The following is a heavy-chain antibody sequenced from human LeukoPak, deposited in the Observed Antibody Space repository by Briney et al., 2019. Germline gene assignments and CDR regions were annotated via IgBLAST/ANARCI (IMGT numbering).Heavy chain of an antibody. CDR2: IHYSGST. D-gene: IGHD1-26*01. CDR3: AKIVGATNNFDY. Sequence: KPSVTLSLTCTVSGGSISTYYWNWIRQPPGKGLEWIGYIHYSGSTKYNPSLKSRVTISVDTSMNQFSLKLTSVTAADTAVYYCAKIVGATNNFDYWGQGTLVTVSS. J-gene: IGHJ4*02. CDR1: GGSISTYY. V-gene: IGHV4-59*01.